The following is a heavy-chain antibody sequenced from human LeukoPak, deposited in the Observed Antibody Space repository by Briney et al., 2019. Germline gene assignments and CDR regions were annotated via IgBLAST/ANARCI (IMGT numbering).Heavy chain of an antibody. D-gene: IGHD5-18*01. CDR2: IYSDGSGR. V-gene: IGHV3-74*01. Sequence: GGSLRLSCEASGFGFSSYCMHWVRQAPGKGLEWVAGIYSDGSGRSYADSVKGRFTISRDNAKNTLYLQMNSLRAEDTAVYYCARGGIYSYGPGDYWGQGTLVTVYS. CDR1: GFGFSSYC. CDR3: ARGGIYSYGPGDY. J-gene: IGHJ4*02.